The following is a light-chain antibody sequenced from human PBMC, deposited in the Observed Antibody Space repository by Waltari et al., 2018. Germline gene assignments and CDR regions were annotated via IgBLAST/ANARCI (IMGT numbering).Light chain of an antibody. Sequence: WDQQRPGKVPRLIIYDVVKRPSGVSNQFSGSMSGYTATLTISGLQAEDEADYYCCSYTSSDTYVFGSGTTVTVL. CDR2: DVV. CDR3: CSYTSSDTYV. V-gene: IGLV2-14*03. J-gene: IGLJ1*01.